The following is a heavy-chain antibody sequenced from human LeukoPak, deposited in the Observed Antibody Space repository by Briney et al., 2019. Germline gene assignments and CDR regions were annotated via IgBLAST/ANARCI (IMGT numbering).Heavy chain of an antibody. Sequence: GGSLRLSCAASGFTFSSYGMHWVRQAPGKGLEWVANIKEDGSERYYLDSVKGRFTISRDNAKNSLSLQMNSLRAEDTAVYFCVRDLGYSSVWSPTHGGDWGQGTRVIVSS. CDR2: IKEDGSER. V-gene: IGHV3-7*01. CDR1: GFTFSSYG. D-gene: IGHD6-19*01. J-gene: IGHJ4*02. CDR3: VRDLGYSSVWSPTHGGD.